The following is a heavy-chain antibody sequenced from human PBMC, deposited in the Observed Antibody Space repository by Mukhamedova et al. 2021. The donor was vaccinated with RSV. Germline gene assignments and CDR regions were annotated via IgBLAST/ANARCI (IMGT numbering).Heavy chain of an antibody. V-gene: IGHV3-73*01. Sequence: GKGRFTISRDDSKNTAYLQMNSLKTEDTAVYYYTRPLSRIAVTSGMDVWGQGTTVTVSS. CDR3: TRPLSRIAVTSGMDV. D-gene: IGHD6-19*01. J-gene: IGHJ6*02.